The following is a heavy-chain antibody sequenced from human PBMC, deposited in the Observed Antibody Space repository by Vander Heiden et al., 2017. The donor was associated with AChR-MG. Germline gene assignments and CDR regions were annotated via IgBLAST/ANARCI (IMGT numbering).Heavy chain of an antibody. J-gene: IGHJ4*02. Sequence: QVQLVQSGAEVKKPGASVQVSCKASGSPFPSYYMHWVRQAPGQGLEWMGIINPSGGSTSYAQKFQGRVTMTRDTSTSTVYMELSSLRSEDTAVYYCARGGVYSGSYYGFDYFDYWGQGTLVTVSS. D-gene: IGHD1-26*01. CDR1: GSPFPSYY. CDR2: INPSGGST. V-gene: IGHV1-46*01. CDR3: ARGGVYSGSYYGFDYFDY.